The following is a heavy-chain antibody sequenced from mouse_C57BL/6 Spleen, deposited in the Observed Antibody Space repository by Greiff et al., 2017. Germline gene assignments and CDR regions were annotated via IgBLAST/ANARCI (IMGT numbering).Heavy chain of an antibody. CDR3: ARKGAAQATTGSY. V-gene: IGHV1-50*01. D-gene: IGHD3-2*02. CDR2: IDPSDSYT. CDR1: GYTFTSYW. J-gene: IGHJ4*01. Sequence: QVQLQQPGAELVKPGASVKLSCKASGYTFTSYWMQWVKQRPGQGLKWIGEIDPSDSYTNYNQKFKGKATLTVDTSASTAYMQLSSLTSEDSAVYYCARKGAAQATTGSYWGQGTSVTVSS.